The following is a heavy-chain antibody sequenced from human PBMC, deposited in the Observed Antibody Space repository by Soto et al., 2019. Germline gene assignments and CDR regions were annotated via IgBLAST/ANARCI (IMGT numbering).Heavy chain of an antibody. J-gene: IGHJ3*01. Sequence: PSEKLSLTCAIYNSSLGAFHWTWIRQPPGKGLEWIGELIHGGSTNYNPSLKSRVTFSLDTSKSQFSLHVMSVTAADTAVYYCARSPLSYDYFRQTWRDVGDSFAVWGRGTSVTVSS. CDR1: NSSLGAFH. CDR3: ARSPLSYDYFRQTWRDVGDSFAV. V-gene: IGHV4-34*12. CDR2: LIHGGST. D-gene: IGHD3-10*02.